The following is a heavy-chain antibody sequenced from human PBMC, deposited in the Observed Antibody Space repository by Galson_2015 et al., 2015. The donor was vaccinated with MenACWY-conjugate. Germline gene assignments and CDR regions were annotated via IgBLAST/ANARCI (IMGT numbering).Heavy chain of an antibody. CDR2: ISGSGGDT. CDR3: TKDKNYGDFGDFDY. J-gene: IGHJ4*02. Sequence: SLRLSCAASGFTFNNYAMNWVRQAPGQGLEWVSTISGSGGDTDYADYVKGSFTITRDTSKNTPILQLNSLRGEDTALYYCTKDKNYGDFGDFDYWGQGALVTVSS. CDR1: GFTFNNYA. D-gene: IGHD4-17*01. V-gene: IGHV3-23*01.